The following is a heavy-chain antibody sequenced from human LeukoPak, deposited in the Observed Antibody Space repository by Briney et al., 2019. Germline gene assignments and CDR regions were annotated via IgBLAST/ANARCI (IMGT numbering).Heavy chain of an antibody. CDR3: ARGKRGAWLQRFGGFGY. D-gene: IGHD5-24*01. Sequence: SETLSLTCTVSGGSISSYYWSWIRQPPGKGLEWIGEINHSGSTNYNPSLKSRVTISVDTSKNQFSLKLSSVTAADTAVYYCARGKRGAWLQRFGGFGYWGQGTLVTVSS. V-gene: IGHV4-34*01. CDR2: INHSGST. J-gene: IGHJ4*02. CDR1: GGSISSYY.